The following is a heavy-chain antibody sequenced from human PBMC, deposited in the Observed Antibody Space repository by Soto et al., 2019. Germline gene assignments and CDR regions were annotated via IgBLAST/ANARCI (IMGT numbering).Heavy chain of an antibody. V-gene: IGHV6-1*01. Sequence: SQTLSLTCAISGDSVSSNSAAWNWIRQSPSRGLEWLGRTYYRSKWYNDYAVSVKSRITINPDTSKNQFSLQLNSVTPEDTALYYCARGSGSYFDYYYGMDVWGQGTTVTVSS. CDR2: TYYRSKWYN. CDR3: ARGSGSYFDYYYGMDV. J-gene: IGHJ6*02. CDR1: GDSVSSNSAA. D-gene: IGHD3-10*01.